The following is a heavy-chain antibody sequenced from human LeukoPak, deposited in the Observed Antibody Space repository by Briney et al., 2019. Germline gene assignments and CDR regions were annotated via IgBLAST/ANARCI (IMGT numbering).Heavy chain of an antibody. CDR1: GYTFTSYD. V-gene: IGHV1-8*01. J-gene: IGHJ4*02. D-gene: IGHD3-3*01. CDR3: AREPNYDFWSGYYTLYY. Sequence: EAPVKVSCKASGYTFTSYDINWVRQATGQGLEWMGWMNPNSGNTGYAQKFQGRVTMTRNTSISTAYMELSSLRSEDTAVYYCAREPNYDFWSGYYTLYYWGQGTLVTVSS. CDR2: MNPNSGNT.